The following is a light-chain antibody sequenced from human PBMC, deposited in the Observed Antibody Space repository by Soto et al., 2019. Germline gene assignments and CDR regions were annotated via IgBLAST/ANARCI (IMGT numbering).Light chain of an antibody. J-gene: IGKJ1*01. V-gene: IGKV3-11*01. CDR2: QTS. CDR3: HQRQSWPRT. CDR1: QSVSSN. Sequence: EIVLTQSPVTLSLSPGVRATLSCRASQSVSSNLAWYQHRPGQAPRLLIYQTSIRAAGIPARFSASGSGTDFTLTISDVQPEDFALYYCHQRQSWPRTFGQGTKVDIK.